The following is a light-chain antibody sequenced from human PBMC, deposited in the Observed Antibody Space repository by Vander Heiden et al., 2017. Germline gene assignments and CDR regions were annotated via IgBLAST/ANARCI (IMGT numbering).Light chain of an antibody. CDR1: QGISSY. Sequence: AIRMTQSPSSFSASTGDRVTIPCRASQGISSYLAWYQQKPGKAPKLLIYAASTLQSGVPSRFSGSGSGTDFTLTISCLQSEDFATYYCQQYYSYLRTFGQGTRLEIK. J-gene: IGKJ5*01. V-gene: IGKV1-8*01. CDR2: AAS. CDR3: QQYYSYLRT.